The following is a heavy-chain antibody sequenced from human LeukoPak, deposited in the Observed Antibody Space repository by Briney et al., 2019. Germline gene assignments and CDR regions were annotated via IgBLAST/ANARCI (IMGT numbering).Heavy chain of an antibody. CDR3: ARGSVVITKQPTDY. J-gene: IGHJ4*02. V-gene: IGHV4-31*03. CDR1: GGSISSGGYY. D-gene: IGHD3-22*01. Sequence: SQTLSLTCTVSGGSISSGGYYWSWLRQHPGKGLEWIGYIYYSGSTYYNPSLKSRVTISVDTSKNQFSLKLSSVTAADTAVYYCARGSVVITKQPTDYWGQGTLVTVSS. CDR2: IYYSGST.